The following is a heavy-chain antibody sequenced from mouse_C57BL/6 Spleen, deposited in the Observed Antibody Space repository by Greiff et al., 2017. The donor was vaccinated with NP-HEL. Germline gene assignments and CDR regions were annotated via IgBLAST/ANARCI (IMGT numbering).Heavy chain of an antibody. V-gene: IGHV1-82*01. CDR2: IYPGDGDT. D-gene: IGHD1-1*01. Sequence: VKVVESGPELVKPGASVKISCKASGYAFSSSWMNWVKQRPGKGLEWIGRIYPGDGDTNYNGKFKGKATLTADKSSSTAYMQLSSLTSEDSAVYFCARMEYYGSSLYYFDYWGQGTTLTVSS. CDR1: GYAFSSSW. J-gene: IGHJ2*01. CDR3: ARMEYYGSSLYYFDY.